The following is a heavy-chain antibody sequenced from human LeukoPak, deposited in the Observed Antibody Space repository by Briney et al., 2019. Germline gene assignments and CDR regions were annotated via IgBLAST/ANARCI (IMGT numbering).Heavy chain of an antibody. Sequence: PSQTLSLTCTVSGGSINSGDYYWSWIRQPPGKGLEWIGYIYYSGSTYYNPSLKSRVTISVDTSKYQFSLKLSSVTAADTAVYYCARTAYGSGSYYKGPNAFDIWGQGTMVTVSS. CDR3: ARTAYGSGSYYKGPNAFDI. CDR2: IYYSGST. D-gene: IGHD3-10*01. V-gene: IGHV4-30-4*08. CDR1: GGSINSGDYY. J-gene: IGHJ3*02.